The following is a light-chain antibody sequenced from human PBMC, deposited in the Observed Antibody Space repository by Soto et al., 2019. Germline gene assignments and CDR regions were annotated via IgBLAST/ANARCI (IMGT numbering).Light chain of an antibody. CDR3: QQYRGSPPRT. CDR1: QTMVSTY. V-gene: IGKV3-20*01. CDR2: GTS. J-gene: IGKJ1*01. Sequence: EFVLTQSPGTLSLSPWERATLYCMTSQTMVSTYLACYQHKAGQAPRLLMYGTSSQATVIPDRFSGSGSGIYSTLTISSVEPDDSSMYDCQQYRGSPPRTFGQGTKGESK.